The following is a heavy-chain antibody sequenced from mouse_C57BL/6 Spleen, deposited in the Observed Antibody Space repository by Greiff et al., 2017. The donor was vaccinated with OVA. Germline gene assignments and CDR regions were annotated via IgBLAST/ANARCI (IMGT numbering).Heavy chain of an antibody. J-gene: IGHJ2*01. V-gene: IGHV1-80*01. D-gene: IGHD2-4*01. CDR2: IYPGDGDT. CDR3: ARGDYDYAYYFDY. Sequence: VQLQQSGAELVKPGASVKISCKASGYAFSSYWMNWVKQRPGKGLEWIGQIYPGDGDTNYNGKFKGKATLTADKSSSTAYMQLSSLTSEDSAVYFCARGDYDYAYYFDYWGQGTTPTVSS. CDR1: GYAFSSYW.